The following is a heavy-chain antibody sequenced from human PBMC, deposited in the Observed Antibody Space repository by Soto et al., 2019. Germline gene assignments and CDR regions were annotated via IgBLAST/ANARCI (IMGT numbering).Heavy chain of an antibody. CDR2: ISSSGSTI. CDR3: ARDFGYYYYGMDV. V-gene: IGHV3-48*03. Sequence: EVQLVESGGGLVQPGGSLRLSCAASGFTFSSYEMNWVRQAPGKGLEWVSYISSSGSTIYYADSVKGRFTISRDNAKNSLYLQMNSLRAEDTAVYDCARDFGYYYYGMDVWGQGTTVTVSS. J-gene: IGHJ6*02. D-gene: IGHD3-10*01. CDR1: GFTFSSYE.